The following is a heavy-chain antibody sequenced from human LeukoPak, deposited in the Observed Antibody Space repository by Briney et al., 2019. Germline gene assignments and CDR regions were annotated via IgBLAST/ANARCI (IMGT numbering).Heavy chain of an antibody. D-gene: IGHD3-9*01. CDR1: GFTFSSYG. Sequence: GGSLRPSCAASGFTFSSYGMNWVRQAPGKGLEWVSFVSIGGSFIYYADSVKGRFTISRDNSKNTLYVEMNTLRAEDTAVYYCAKWGDYDILTGYYVSDFWGQGTLVTVSS. CDR2: VSIGGSFI. CDR3: AKWGDYDILTGYYVSDF. V-gene: IGHV3-21*04. J-gene: IGHJ4*02.